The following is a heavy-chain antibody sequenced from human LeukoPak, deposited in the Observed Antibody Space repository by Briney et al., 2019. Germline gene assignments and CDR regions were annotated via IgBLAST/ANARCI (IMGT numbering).Heavy chain of an antibody. Sequence: GGSLRLSCAASGFTFSDYYMSWIRQAPGKGLEWVSAISGSGGSTYYADSVKGRFTISRDNSKNTLYLQMNSLRAEDTAVYYCATGYYDSSGYYSGTFDYWGQGTLVTVSS. CDR3: ATGYYDSSGYYSGTFDY. CDR1: GFTFSDYY. D-gene: IGHD3-22*01. V-gene: IGHV3-23*01. CDR2: ISGSGGST. J-gene: IGHJ4*02.